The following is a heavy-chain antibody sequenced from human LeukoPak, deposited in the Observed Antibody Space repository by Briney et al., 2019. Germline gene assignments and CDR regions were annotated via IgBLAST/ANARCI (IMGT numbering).Heavy chain of an antibody. J-gene: IGHJ3*02. CDR3: ARGRSGSLDAFDI. D-gene: IGHD1-26*01. Sequence: PSETLSLTCTVSGGSISSYYWSRIRQPPGKGLEWIGYIYYSGSTNYNPSLKSRVTISVDTSKNQFSLKLSSVTAADTAVYYCARGRSGSLDAFDIWGQGTMVTVSS. V-gene: IGHV4-59*01. CDR2: IYYSGST. CDR1: GGSISSYY.